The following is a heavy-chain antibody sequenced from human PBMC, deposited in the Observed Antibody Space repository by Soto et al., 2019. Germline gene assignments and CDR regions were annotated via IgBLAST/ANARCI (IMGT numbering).Heavy chain of an antibody. V-gene: IGHV3-30-3*01. D-gene: IGHD3-22*01. Sequence: QVQLVESGGGVVQPGRSLRLSCAASGFTFSSYAMHWVRQAPGKGLEWVAVISYDGSNKYYADSVKGRFTISRDNSKNTLYLQMNSLRAEDTAVYYCARNYYDSSGMGGGIDYGGQGTLVTVSS. CDR1: GFTFSSYA. CDR3: ARNYYDSSGMGGGIDY. J-gene: IGHJ4*02. CDR2: ISYDGSNK.